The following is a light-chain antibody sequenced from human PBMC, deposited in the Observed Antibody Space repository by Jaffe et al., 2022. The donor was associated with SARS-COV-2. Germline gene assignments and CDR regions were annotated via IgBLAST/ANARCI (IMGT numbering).Light chain of an antibody. CDR2: EAS. CDR1: EDITNY. J-gene: IGKJ4*01. CDR3: QQYDNLPLT. V-gene: IGKV1-33*01. Sequence: DIQMTQSPSSLSASVGDRVTITCQASEDITNYLNWYQQKAGKAPKLLIYEASTLKEGVPSRFSGGGSGTHFSFTISSLQPEDIATYYCQQYDNLPLTFGGGTKVDIK.